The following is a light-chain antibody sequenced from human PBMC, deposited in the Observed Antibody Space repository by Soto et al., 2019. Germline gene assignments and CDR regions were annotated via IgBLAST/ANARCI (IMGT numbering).Light chain of an antibody. CDR2: GES. Sequence: EIVLTKSPGTLYLSPGERATLSCRASQSVSSSYLAWYKQQPGQAPRLLIYGESSRATGIPDRFSGSGSGTDFTLTIRILEPEDFAVYYCQQYGSSSWTFGQGTKVEIK. CDR3: QQYGSSSWT. CDR1: QSVSSSY. V-gene: IGKV3-20*01. J-gene: IGKJ1*01.